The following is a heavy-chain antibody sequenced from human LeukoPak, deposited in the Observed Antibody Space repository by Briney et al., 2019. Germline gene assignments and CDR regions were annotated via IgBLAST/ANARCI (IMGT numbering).Heavy chain of an antibody. D-gene: IGHD1-26*01. J-gene: IGHJ4*02. CDR1: GGSLSGYY. V-gene: IGHV4-34*01. CDR2: INHSGST. Sequence: PSETLSLTCAVYGGSLSGYYWSWIRQPPGKGLEWIGEINHSGSTNYNPSLKSRVTISVDTSKNQFSLKLSSVTAADTAAYYCARGRTSGATHGYYWGQGTLVTVPS. CDR3: ARGRTSGATHGYY.